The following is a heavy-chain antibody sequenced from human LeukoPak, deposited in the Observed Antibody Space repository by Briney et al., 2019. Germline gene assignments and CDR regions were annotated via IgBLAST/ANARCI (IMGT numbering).Heavy chain of an antibody. J-gene: IGHJ4*02. Sequence: PGGSLRLSCAASGFAFSHYRMTWVRQAPGKGLEWVAYIPISDYTIHYTDSVKGRFTISRDNANKSLYLQMNSLRAEDTAVYHCARVFDYDGNLSFDFWGQGTLVTVSS. CDR2: IPISDYTI. D-gene: IGHD4-23*01. V-gene: IGHV3-48*03. CDR1: GFAFSHYR. CDR3: ARVFDYDGNLSFDF.